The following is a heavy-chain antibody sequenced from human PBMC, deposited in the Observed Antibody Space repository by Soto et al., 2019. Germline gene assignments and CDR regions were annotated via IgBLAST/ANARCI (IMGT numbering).Heavy chain of an antibody. V-gene: IGHV4-30-2*01. CDR2: IYHSGST. CDR1: GGSISSGGYS. J-gene: IGHJ5*02. CDR3: ARAPTP. Sequence: QLQLQESGPGLVKPSQTLSLTCAVSGGSISSGGYSWSWIRQPPGKGLEWIGYIYHSGSTYYNPSLKTGVTIAVERSKNQFSLKLSCVTAADWAGYYCARAPTPWGQGTLVTVSS.